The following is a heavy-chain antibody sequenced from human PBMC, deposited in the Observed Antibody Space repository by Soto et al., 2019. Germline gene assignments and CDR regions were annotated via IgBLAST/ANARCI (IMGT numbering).Heavy chain of an antibody. CDR2: ISSYGADT. CDR3: VKEGYMRSDWYGQFDY. V-gene: IGHV3-64D*06. D-gene: IGHD6-19*01. J-gene: IGHJ4*02. Sequence: EVQLVESGGTLVQPGGSLRLSCSASGFTFNSYAMHWVRQAPGKGLEFVSAISSYGADTYYADSVKGRFVISRDNSKNTLYLQMSSLRAEDTALYYCVKEGYMRSDWYGQFDYWGQGALVTVSS. CDR1: GFTFNSYA.